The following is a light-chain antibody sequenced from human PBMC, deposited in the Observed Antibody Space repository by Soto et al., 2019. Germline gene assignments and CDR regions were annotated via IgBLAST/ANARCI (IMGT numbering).Light chain of an antibody. CDR3: QHYNSYSEA. J-gene: IGKJ1*01. V-gene: IGKV1-5*03. CDR2: KAS. CDR1: QGISSW. Sequence: DIHMTHAPSSVSSSVGDRVTITCRASQGISSWLAWYQQKPGKAPKLLIYKASTLKSGVPSRFSGSGSGTEFTLTISSLQPDDFATYYCQHYNSYSEAFGQGTKVDIK.